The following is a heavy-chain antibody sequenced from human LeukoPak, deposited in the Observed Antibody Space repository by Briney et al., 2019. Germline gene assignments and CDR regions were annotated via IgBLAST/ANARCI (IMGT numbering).Heavy chain of an antibody. CDR2: IIPIFGTA. D-gene: IGHD5-24*01. Sequence: SVKVSCKASGGTFSSYAINWVRQAPGQGLEWMGGIIPIFGTANYAQKLQGRVTITTDESTSTAYMELSSLRSEDTAVYYCAREVPENGYNTYFDYWGQGTLVTVSS. V-gene: IGHV1-69*05. CDR1: GGTFSSYA. J-gene: IGHJ4*02. CDR3: AREVPENGYNTYFDY.